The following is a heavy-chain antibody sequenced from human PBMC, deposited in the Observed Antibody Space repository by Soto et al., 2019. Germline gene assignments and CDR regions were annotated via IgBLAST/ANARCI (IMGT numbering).Heavy chain of an antibody. Sequence: SETLSLTCTVSGGSISSGDYYWSWIRQPPGKGLEWIGYIYYSGSTYYNPSLKSRVTISVDTSKNQFSLKLSSVTAADTAVYYCARGMGYCSGGSCYSDYGMDVWGQGTAVTVSS. D-gene: IGHD2-15*01. J-gene: IGHJ6*02. V-gene: IGHV4-30-4*01. CDR2: IYYSGST. CDR3: ARGMGYCSGGSCYSDYGMDV. CDR1: GGSISSGDYY.